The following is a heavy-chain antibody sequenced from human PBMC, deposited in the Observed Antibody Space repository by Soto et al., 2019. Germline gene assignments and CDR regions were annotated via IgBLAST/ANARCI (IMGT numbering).Heavy chain of an antibody. V-gene: IGHV4-31*03. Sequence: QVQLQESGPGLVKPSEILSLTCTVSGGSISSDGFYWNWISQNSEKGLEWIGYIYHSGSTYYNPSLRSRATISVETSKNQFTLERTSVTDADTDVYYWTRMSRLVAATIDDGWGQGTLVTVSS. J-gene: IGHJ4*02. CDR1: GGSISSDGFY. CDR3: TRMSRLVAATIDDG. D-gene: IGHD2-15*01. CDR2: IYHSGST.